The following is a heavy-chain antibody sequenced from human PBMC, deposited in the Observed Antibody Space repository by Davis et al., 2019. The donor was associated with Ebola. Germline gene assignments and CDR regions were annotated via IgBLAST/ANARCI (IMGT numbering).Heavy chain of an antibody. J-gene: IGHJ6*02. D-gene: IGHD6-19*01. CDR3: AKGVAVAGYSYYYGMDV. Sequence: HTGGSLRLSCAVSGFTFSRYWMHWVRQAPGKGLVWVSCINGDGRTTRYADSVKGRVTISRDNAKNTLYLQMNSLRAEDTAVYYCAKGVAVAGYSYYYGMDVWGQGTTVTVSS. CDR1: GFTFSRYW. CDR2: INGDGRTT. V-gene: IGHV3-74*01.